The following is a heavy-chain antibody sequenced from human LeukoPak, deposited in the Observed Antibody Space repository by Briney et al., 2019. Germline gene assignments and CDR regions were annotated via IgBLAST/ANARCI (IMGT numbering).Heavy chain of an antibody. J-gene: IGHJ5*02. D-gene: IGHD6-19*01. CDR1: GYTLTELS. Sequence: ASVKVSCKVSGYTLTELSMHWVRQAPGKGLEWMGGFDPEDGETIYVQKFQGRVTMTEDTSTDTAYMELSSLRSEDTAVYYCATVIAVAGNWFDPWGQGTLVTVSS. V-gene: IGHV1-24*01. CDR2: FDPEDGET. CDR3: ATVIAVAGNWFDP.